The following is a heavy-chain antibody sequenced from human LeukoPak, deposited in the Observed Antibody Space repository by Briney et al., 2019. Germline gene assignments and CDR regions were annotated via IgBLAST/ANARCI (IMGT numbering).Heavy chain of an antibody. V-gene: IGHV3-64D*06. CDR1: GFTFSSYS. J-gene: IGHJ4*02. Sequence: GGSLRLSCAASGFTFSSYSMNWVRQAPGKGLEYVSAISSNGGSTYYADSVKGRFTISRDNSKNTLYLQMSSLRAEDTAVYYCVKDVWSRGVPAAKASDYWGQGTLVTVSS. CDR3: VKDVWSRGVPAAKASDY. D-gene: IGHD2-2*01. CDR2: ISSNGGST.